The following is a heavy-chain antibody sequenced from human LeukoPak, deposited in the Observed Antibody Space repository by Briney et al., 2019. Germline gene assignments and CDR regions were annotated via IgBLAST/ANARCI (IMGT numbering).Heavy chain of an antibody. CDR1: GFTFSSCW. CDR3: AREKNYYDSSGYSQYYFDY. J-gene: IGHJ4*02. D-gene: IGHD3-22*01. V-gene: IGHV3-66*01. CDR2: IYSGGST. Sequence: HPGGSLRLSCAASGFTFSSCWMSWVRQAPGKGLEWVSVIYSGGSTYYADSVKGRFTISRDNSKNTLYLQMNSLRAEDTAVYYCAREKNYYDSSGYSQYYFDYWGQGTLVTVSS.